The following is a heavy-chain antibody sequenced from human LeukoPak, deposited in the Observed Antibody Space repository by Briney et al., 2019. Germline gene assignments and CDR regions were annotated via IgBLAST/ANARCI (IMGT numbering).Heavy chain of an antibody. CDR1: GGSISSYY. Sequence: SETLSLTCTVSGGSISSYYWSWIRQPAGKGLESIGHISTSGSTNYNPSLKSRVTMSVDTSKNQFSLKLSSVTAADTAVYYCARVRYSDSSVLTRKRSYYFDYWGQGTLVTVGS. D-gene: IGHD3-22*01. CDR2: ISTSGST. J-gene: IGHJ4*02. V-gene: IGHV4-4*07. CDR3: ARVRYSDSSVLTRKRSYYFDY.